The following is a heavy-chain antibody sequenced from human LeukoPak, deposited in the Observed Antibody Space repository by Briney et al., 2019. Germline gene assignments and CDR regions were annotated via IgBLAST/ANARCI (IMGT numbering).Heavy chain of an antibody. CDR2: ISGSGGST. CDR1: GFTFSSFA. CDR3: AKDRSCTGSSCNVGS. D-gene: IGHD2-2*01. V-gene: IGHV3-23*01. Sequence: GGSLKLSCAASGFTFSSFAMSWVRQAPGKGPEWVSAISGSGGSTYYADSVKGRFTISRDNSKNTLFLQMNSLRAEDTAVYYCAKDRSCTGSSCNVGSWGQGTMVTVSS. J-gene: IGHJ3*01.